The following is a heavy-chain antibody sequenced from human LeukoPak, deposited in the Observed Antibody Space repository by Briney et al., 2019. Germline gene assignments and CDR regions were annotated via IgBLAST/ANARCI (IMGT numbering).Heavy chain of an antibody. J-gene: IGHJ4*02. CDR3: ARHIVVVPAAMAPFDY. CDR1: GASISSGSYY. CDR2: VDYSGST. V-gene: IGHV4-39*01. Sequence: PSETLSLTCTVSGASISSGSYYWSWIRQPPGKGLEWIGSVDYSGSTYYNPSLKSRLIIPMDTSQNQFSLKLSSVTAADTAVYFCARHIVVVPAAMAPFDYWGQGTLVTVSS. D-gene: IGHD2-2*01.